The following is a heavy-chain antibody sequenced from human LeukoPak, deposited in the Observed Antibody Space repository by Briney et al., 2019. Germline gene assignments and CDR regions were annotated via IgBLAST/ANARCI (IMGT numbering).Heavy chain of an antibody. V-gene: IGHV1-69*13. CDR3: ARAYDILTGYYDY. D-gene: IGHD3-9*01. J-gene: IGHJ4*02. Sequence: SVKVSCKASGGTFISYAISWVRQAPGQGLEWMGGIIPIFGTANYAQKFQGRVTITADESTSTAYMELSSLRSEDTAVYYCARAYDILTGYYDYWGQGTLVTVSS. CDR2: IIPIFGTA. CDR1: GGTFISYA.